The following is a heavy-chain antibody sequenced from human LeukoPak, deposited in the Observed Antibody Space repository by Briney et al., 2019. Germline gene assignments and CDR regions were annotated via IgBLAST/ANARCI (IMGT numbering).Heavy chain of an antibody. Sequence: GGSLRSSCAASGFTFSSYAMSWVRQAPGKGLEWVSVISGSGGSTYYADSVKGRFTISRDNSKNTLYLQMNSLRAEDTAVYYCAKDRVWEQWLEYYFDYWGQGTLVTVSS. V-gene: IGHV3-23*01. CDR2: ISGSGGST. D-gene: IGHD6-19*01. CDR1: GFTFSSYA. CDR3: AKDRVWEQWLEYYFDY. J-gene: IGHJ4*02.